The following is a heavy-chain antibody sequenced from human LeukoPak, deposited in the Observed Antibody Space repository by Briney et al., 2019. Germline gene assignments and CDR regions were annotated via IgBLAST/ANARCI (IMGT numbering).Heavy chain of an antibody. CDR1: GYTFTSYG. CDR3: ARVGLGYCSSTSCFLDY. D-gene: IGHD2-2*01. CDR2: ISAYNGNT. V-gene: IGHV1-18*04. Sequence: ASVTVSCKASGYTFTSYGISWVRQAPGQGLEWMGWISAYNGNTNYAQKLQGRVTMTTDTSTSTAYMELRSLRSDDTAVYYCARVGLGYCSSTSCFLDYWGQGTLVTVSS. J-gene: IGHJ4*02.